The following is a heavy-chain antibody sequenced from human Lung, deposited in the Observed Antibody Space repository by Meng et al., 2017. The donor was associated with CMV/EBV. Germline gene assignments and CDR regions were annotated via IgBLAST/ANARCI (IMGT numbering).Heavy chain of an antibody. V-gene: IGHV1-18*01. CDR1: GYTFTSYG. CDR3: VRGGWSPGY. Sequence: ASXXVSCKASGYTFTSYGISWVRQAPGQGLEWMGWISVNSGKTTYAQKVQGRINMTTDRSTSTAYMELRSLRSDDTAGYYCVRGGWSPGYWGQGTLVTVSS. CDR2: ISVNSGKT. D-gene: IGHD1-26*01. J-gene: IGHJ4*02.